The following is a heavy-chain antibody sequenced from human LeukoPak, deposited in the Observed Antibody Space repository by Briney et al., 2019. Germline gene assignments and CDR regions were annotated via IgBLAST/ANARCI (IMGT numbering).Heavy chain of an antibody. D-gene: IGHD2-15*01. V-gene: IGHV4-59*01. CDR1: GGSISSYY. J-gene: IGHJ4*02. Sequence: PSETLSLTCTVSGGSISSYYWSWIRQPPGKGLEWIGYIYYSGSTNYNPSLKSRVTISVDTSKNQFSLKLSSVTAADTAVYYCARRGRALYCSCGSCYDYWGQGTLVTVSS. CDR2: IYYSGST. CDR3: ARRGRALYCSCGSCYDY.